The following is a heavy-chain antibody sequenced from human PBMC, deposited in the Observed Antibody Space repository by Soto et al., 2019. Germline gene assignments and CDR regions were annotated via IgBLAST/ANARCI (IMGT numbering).Heavy chain of an antibody. J-gene: IGHJ4*02. Sequence: QVQLEQSGGEVKQPGSSVRVSCKTSGGTFSTYAINWVRQAPGQGLEWMGAIIPLFGTADYSQKFQGRVTITTNDSTSTAYMELSSLRFDATAVYFCARPKGTYSSGYYYFDFWGQGTLVTVSS. CDR3: ARPKGTYSSGYYYFDF. CDR1: GGTFSTYA. CDR2: IIPLFGTA. D-gene: IGHD6-19*01. V-gene: IGHV1-69*01.